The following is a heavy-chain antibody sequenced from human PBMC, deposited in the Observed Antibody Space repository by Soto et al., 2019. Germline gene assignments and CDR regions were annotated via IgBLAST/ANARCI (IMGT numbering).Heavy chain of an antibody. D-gene: IGHD3-3*01. CDR1: GGSISSSSYY. CDR3: ARLRADFWSGYVYGMDV. J-gene: IGHJ6*02. CDR2: IYYSGST. Sequence: SETLSLTCTVSGGSISSSSYYWGWIRQPPGKGLEWIGSIYYSGSTYYNPSLKSRVTISVDTSKNQFSLKLSSVTAADTAVYYCARLRADFWSGYVYGMDVWGQGTTVTVSS. V-gene: IGHV4-39*01.